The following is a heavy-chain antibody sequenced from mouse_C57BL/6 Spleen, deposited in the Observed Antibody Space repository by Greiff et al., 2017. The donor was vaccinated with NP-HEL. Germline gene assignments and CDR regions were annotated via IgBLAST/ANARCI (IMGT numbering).Heavy chain of an antibody. V-gene: IGHV1-59*01. J-gene: IGHJ3*01. Sequence: QVQLQQPGAELVRPGTSVKLSCKASGYTFTSYWMHWVKQRPGQGLEWIGVIDPSDSYTNYNQKFKGKATLTVDTSSSTAYMQLSSLTSEDSAVYYCARTHYGSSYEFAYWGQGTLVTVSA. CDR2: IDPSDSYT. D-gene: IGHD1-1*01. CDR3: ARTHYGSSYEFAY. CDR1: GYTFTSYW.